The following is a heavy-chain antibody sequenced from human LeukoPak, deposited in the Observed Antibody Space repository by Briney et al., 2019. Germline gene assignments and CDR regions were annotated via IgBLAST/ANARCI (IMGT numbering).Heavy chain of an antibody. Sequence: PGGSLRLSCAASGFTFSSYAMSWVRQAPGKGLEWVGRVRSKSDAGTMDYAAHLEGRFTISRDDSKNMVYLDMNSLKTEDTAVYYCGGRRVWGNGTVVTVSS. CDR2: VRSKSDAGTM. J-gene: IGHJ6*04. V-gene: IGHV3-15*01. D-gene: IGHD3-16*01. CDR1: GFTFSSYA. CDR3: GGRRV.